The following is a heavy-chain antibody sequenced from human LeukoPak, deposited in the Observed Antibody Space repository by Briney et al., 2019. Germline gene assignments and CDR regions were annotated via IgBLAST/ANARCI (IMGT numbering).Heavy chain of an antibody. CDR2: IYSGGRT. D-gene: IGHD5-12*01. CDR1: GFTVSSNY. V-gene: IGHV3-53*01. Sequence: PGGSLRLSCAASGFTVSSNYMSWVRQAPGKGLEWVSVIYSGGRTYYADSVKGRFTISRDNSKNTLYPQMNSLRAEDTAVYYCARDSGYDLRPTLDYWGQGTLVTVSS. J-gene: IGHJ4*02. CDR3: ARDSGYDLRPTLDY.